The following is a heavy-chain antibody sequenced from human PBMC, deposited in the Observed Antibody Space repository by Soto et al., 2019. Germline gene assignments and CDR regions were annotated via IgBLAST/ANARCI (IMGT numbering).Heavy chain of an antibody. V-gene: IGHV4-31*03. Sequence: QVQLQESGPGLVKPAQTLSLTCSVYGVSISDSYYWNWIRQPPGKGLEWIGYIFHNGNTYYNPSLRSRLSISVDTSKNQFSLRLFSVTGADTAVYYCARGDGDRSAGLDSWGQGTLVTVSS. J-gene: IGHJ4*02. CDR1: GVSISDSYY. CDR3: ARGDGDRSAGLDS. D-gene: IGHD4-17*01. CDR2: IFHNGNT.